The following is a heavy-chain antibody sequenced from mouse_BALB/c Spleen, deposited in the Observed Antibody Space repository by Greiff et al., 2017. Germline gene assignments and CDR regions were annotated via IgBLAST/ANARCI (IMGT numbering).Heavy chain of an antibody. CDR1: GFTFSSYG. Sequence: EVMLVESGGDLVKPGGSLKLSCAASGFTFSSYGMSWVRQTPDKRLEWVATISSGGSYTYYPDSVKGRFTISRDNAKNTLYLQMSSLKSEDTAMYYCARGEGYDGAWFAYWGQGTLVTVSA. J-gene: IGHJ3*01. CDR2: ISSGGSYT. V-gene: IGHV5-6*01. CDR3: ARGEGYDGAWFAY. D-gene: IGHD2-14*01.